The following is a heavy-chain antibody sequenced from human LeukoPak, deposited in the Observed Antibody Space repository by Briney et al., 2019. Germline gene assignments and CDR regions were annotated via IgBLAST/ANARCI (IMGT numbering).Heavy chain of an antibody. Sequence: GATVKVSCKASGYTFTSYAMNWVRQAPGQGLEWMGWINTNTGNPTYAQGFTGRFVFSLDTSVSTAYPQISSLKAEDTAVYYCARVYYDSSGPFARLDYWGQGTLVTVSS. V-gene: IGHV7-4-1*02. D-gene: IGHD3-22*01. CDR2: INTNTGNP. CDR3: ARVYYDSSGPFARLDY. CDR1: GYTFTSYA. J-gene: IGHJ4*02.